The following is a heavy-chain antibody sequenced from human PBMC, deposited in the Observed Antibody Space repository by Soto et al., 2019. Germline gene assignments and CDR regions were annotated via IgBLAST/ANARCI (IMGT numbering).Heavy chain of an antibody. Sequence: EVQLLESGGGLVQPGGSLRLPCAASGFTFSSYAMSWVRQAPGKGLERVSAISGSGGSTYYADSVKGRFTISRDNSKNTLYLQMNSLRAEDTAVYYCAKRGGWYGYYFDYWGQGTLVTVSS. J-gene: IGHJ4*02. CDR1: GFTFSSYA. CDR2: ISGSGGST. D-gene: IGHD6-19*01. V-gene: IGHV3-23*01. CDR3: AKRGGWYGYYFDY.